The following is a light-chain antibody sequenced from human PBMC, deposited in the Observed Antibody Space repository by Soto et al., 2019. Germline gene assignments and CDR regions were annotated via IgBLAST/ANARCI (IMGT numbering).Light chain of an antibody. Sequence: SYELTKPPSVSVSPGQTDSITCSGDKLGDKYACWYQQKPGQSPVLVIYQDSKRPSGIPERFSGSNSGNTATLTISGTQAMDEADYYCQAWDSSTVVFGGGTQLTVL. CDR1: KLGDKY. J-gene: IGLJ2*01. CDR2: QDS. CDR3: QAWDSSTVV. V-gene: IGLV3-1*01.